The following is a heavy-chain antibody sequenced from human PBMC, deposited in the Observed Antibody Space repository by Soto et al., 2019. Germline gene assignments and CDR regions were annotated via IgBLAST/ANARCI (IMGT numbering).Heavy chain of an antibody. D-gene: IGHD4-17*01. CDR1: GFTFSSYS. CDR2: IGSSSNYI. CDR3: ARKGYGDYGGMDV. J-gene: IGHJ6*02. V-gene: IGHV3-21*01. Sequence: EVQLVESGGGLVKPGGSLRLSCAASGFTFSSYSMNWVRQAPGKGLEWVSSIGSSSNYIYYADSLKGRLTISRDNAKNSLYLQMNSLRAEDTAVYYCARKGYGDYGGMDVWGQGTTVTVSS.